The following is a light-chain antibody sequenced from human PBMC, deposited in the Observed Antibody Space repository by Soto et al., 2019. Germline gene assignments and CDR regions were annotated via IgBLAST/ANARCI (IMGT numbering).Light chain of an antibody. CDR2: GAS. Sequence: EIVMTQSPATLSVSPGERATLSCRASQSVSSNLAWYQQKPGQAPRLLIYGASTRATGIPDRFSGSGSGTDFTLTINRLEPEDFAVYYCQQYGTPPITFGQGTRLE. CDR3: QQYGTPPIT. J-gene: IGKJ5*01. CDR1: QSVSSN. V-gene: IGKV3-20*01.